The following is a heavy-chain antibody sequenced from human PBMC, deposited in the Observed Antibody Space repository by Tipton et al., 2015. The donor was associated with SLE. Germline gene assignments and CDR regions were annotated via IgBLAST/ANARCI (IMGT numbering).Heavy chain of an antibody. J-gene: IGHJ6*02. CDR3: ARETTQTRDGMDV. CDR1: GFTLTDYD. CDR2: MNPSGNT. Sequence: SCKASGFTLTDYDINWVRQTKGQGLEWMGWMNPSGNTNYEEKFQGRVTMTRDTSINTAYMELSSLRSDDTAVYFCARETTQTRDGMDVWGQGTTVIVSS. D-gene: IGHD1-1*01. V-gene: IGHV1-8*01.